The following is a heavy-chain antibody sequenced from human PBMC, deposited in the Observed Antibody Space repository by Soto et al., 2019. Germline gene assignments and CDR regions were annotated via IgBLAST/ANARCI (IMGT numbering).Heavy chain of an antibody. CDR3: ALIILGRAVTGQHY. V-gene: IGHV3-7*01. D-gene: IGHD3-10*01. J-gene: IGHJ4*02. Sequence: EVQLVESGGGLVQPGGSLRLSCAASGFTFCDYWMNWVRRAPGKGLEWLANIKQDGTEKYYVDSVKGRFTISRDNAKNSLYLQMNSMRGEDTAVYYCALIILGRAVTGQHYWGQGTLITVSS. CDR1: GFTFCDYW. CDR2: IKQDGTEK.